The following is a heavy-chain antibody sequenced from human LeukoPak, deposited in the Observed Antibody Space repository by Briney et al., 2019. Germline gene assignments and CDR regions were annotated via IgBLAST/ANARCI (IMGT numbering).Heavy chain of an antibody. CDR3: MPGRGY. J-gene: IGHJ4*02. V-gene: IGHV3-7*01. CDR1: GFPFQSYW. Sequence: GGSLRLSCTASGFPFQSYWMNWVRQAPGKGLELVANINADGSDKYFMDSVKGRFNISRDNANNRLYLQMTSLRAEDTAVYYCMPGRGYWGQGTLVAVSS. D-gene: IGHD2-8*02. CDR2: INADGSDK.